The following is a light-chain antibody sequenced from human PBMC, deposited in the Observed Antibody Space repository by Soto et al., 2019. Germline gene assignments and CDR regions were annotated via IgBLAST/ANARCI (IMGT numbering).Light chain of an antibody. Sequence: EIVLTQSPGTLSLSPGERATLSCRASQSVSSSYLAWYQQKPGRAPRLLIYGASSRATGIPDRFSGSGSGTDFTLTISRLEPEDFAVYYCQQYGSDFGPGTKVDIK. V-gene: IGKV3-20*01. CDR2: GAS. J-gene: IGKJ3*01. CDR3: QQYGSD. CDR1: QSVSSSY.